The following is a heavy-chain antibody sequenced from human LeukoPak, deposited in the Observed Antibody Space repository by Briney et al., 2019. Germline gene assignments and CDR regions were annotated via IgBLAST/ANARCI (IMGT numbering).Heavy chain of an antibody. V-gene: IGHV1-18*01. D-gene: IGHD1-26*01. Sequence: ASVKVSCKASGYTFNTYGITWVRQAPGQGLEWMGWISGYNGKTKYAQKLQDRVTMTTDTSTTTAYMELSSLRSEDTAVYYCARLGVRDYQYWGQGTLVTVSS. J-gene: IGHJ4*02. CDR3: ARLGVRDYQY. CDR1: GYTFNTYG. CDR2: ISGYNGKT.